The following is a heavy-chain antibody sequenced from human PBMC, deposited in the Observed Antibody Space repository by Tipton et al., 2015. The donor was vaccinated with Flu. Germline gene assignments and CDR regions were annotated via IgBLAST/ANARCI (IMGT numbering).Heavy chain of an antibody. V-gene: IGHV1-18*01. CDR3: ARDHSGDYDCTYNCFHP. D-gene: IGHD3-3*01. Sequence: QLVQSGDEVKKPGASVKVSCKPSGYSSTKYGVNWVRQAPGQGLEWMGWISTYNGNANYAQKFQGRVFLTTDKSTSTVYMELRSLRSNDTAVYYCARDHSGDYDCTYNCFHPWGQGTLVAVSS. CDR1: GYSSTKYG. CDR2: ISTYNGNA. J-gene: IGHJ5*02.